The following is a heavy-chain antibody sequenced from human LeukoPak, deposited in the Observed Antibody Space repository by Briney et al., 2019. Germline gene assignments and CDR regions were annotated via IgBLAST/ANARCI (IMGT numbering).Heavy chain of an antibody. V-gene: IGHV1-69*06. CDR2: IIPIFGTA. Sequence: SVKVSCKASGGTFSSYAISWVRQAPGQGLEWMGGIIPIFGTANYAQKFQGRVTITADKSTSTAYMELSSLRAEDTAVYYCARDGPAAAGVDAFDIWGQGTMVTVSS. D-gene: IGHD6-13*01. CDR3: ARDGPAAAGVDAFDI. CDR1: GGTFSSYA. J-gene: IGHJ3*02.